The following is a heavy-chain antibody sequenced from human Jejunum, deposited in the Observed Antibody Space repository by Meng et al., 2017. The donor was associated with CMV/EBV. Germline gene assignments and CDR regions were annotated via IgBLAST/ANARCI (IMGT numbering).Heavy chain of an antibody. CDR1: GFTFTDYA. V-gene: IGHV3-23*04. CDR3: AKVADIVMAPYDA. J-gene: IGHJ5*02. D-gene: IGHD5-12*01. Sequence: EVHLVESGGALVQPGGSLRLSCTASGFTFTDYAMTWVRQAPGKGLEWVSVSSGRGGGTYYADAVKGRFTIYRDNPKNTLYLQMNSLRAEDTAVYYCAKVADIVMAPYDAWGQGTLVTVSS. CDR2: SSGRGGGT.